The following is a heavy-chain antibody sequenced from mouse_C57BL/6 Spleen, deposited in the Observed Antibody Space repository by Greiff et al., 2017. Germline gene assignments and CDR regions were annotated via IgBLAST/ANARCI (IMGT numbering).Heavy chain of an antibody. CDR3: AGVDGYYVDY. D-gene: IGHD2-3*01. V-gene: IGHV5-16*01. CDR2: INYDGSST. J-gene: IGHJ2*01. CDR1: GFTFSDYY. Sequence: EVKLMESEGGLVQPGSSMKLSCTASGFTFSDYYMAWVRQVPEKGLEWVANINYDGSSTYYLDSLKSRFIISRDNAKNMLYLQMSSLKSEDTAAYYCAGVDGYYVDYRGQGATLTVSS.